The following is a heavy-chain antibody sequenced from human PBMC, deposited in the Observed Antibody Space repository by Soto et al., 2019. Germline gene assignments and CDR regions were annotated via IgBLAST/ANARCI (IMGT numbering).Heavy chain of an antibody. J-gene: IGHJ6*02. CDR2: IKQDGSEK. D-gene: IGHD2-2*01. V-gene: IGHV3-7*01. CDR1: GFTFRDYW. CDR3: ARDDILVIPGGSYKYGMDV. Sequence: PGGSLRLSCAASGFTFRDYWMSLVRQAPGKGLECVSTIKQDGSEKYYVDSVEGRFTISRDNSRTTVYLQMNSLRDEATAMYYCARDDILVIPGGSYKYGMDVRGLATTVTVSS.